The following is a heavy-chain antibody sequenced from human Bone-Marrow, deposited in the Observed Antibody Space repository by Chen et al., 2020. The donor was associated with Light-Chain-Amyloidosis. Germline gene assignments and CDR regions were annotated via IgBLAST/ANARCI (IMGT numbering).Heavy chain of an antibody. CDR2: ISSSGSTI. CDR3: ARESDYASGWYLGWFDP. J-gene: IGHJ5*02. CDR1: GFTFSSYE. D-gene: IGHD6-19*01. V-gene: IGHV3-48*03. Sequence: EVQLVESGGGLVQPGGSLRLSCAASGFTFSSYEMNWVRQAPGKGLEWVSYISSSGSTIYYADSVKGRFTISRDNAKNSLYLQMNSLRAEDTAVYYCARESDYASGWYLGWFDPWGQGTLVTVSS.